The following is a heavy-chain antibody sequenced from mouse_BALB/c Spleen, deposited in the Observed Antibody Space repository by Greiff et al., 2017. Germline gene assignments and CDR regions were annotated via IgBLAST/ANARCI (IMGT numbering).Heavy chain of an antibody. V-gene: IGHV1-5*01. J-gene: IGHJ4*01. CDR1: GYTFTSYW. CDR2: IYPGNSDT. Sequence: EVQLQQSGTVLARPGASVKMSCKASGYTFTSYWMHWVKQRPGQGLEWIGAIYPGNSDTSYNQKFKGKAKLTAVTSTSTAYMELSSLTNEDSAVYYCTRSGVLGNYAMDYWGQGISVTVSS. CDR3: TRSGVLGNYAMDY. D-gene: IGHD2-14*01.